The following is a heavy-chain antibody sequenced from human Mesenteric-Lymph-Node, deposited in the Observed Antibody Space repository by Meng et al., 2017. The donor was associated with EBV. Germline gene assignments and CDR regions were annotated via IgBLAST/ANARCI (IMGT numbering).Heavy chain of an antibody. J-gene: IGHJ4*02. CDR3: ARDGKIRNWGLFRTYYFDY. D-gene: IGHD7-27*01. Sequence: EVQMVESGGGLVKPGGSLRLSCAASGFTFSSYIMNWVRQAPGKGLEWVSSISGSSNYIYYADSVKGRFTVSRDNAKNSLYLQMNSLRAEDTATYYCARDGKIRNWGLFRTYYFDYWGQGTLVTVSS. CDR1: GFTFSSYI. CDR2: ISGSSNYI. V-gene: IGHV3-21*01.